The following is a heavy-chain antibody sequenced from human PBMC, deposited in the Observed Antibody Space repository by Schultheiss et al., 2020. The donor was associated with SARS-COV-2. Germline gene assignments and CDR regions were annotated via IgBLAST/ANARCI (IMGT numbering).Heavy chain of an antibody. D-gene: IGHD6-13*01. J-gene: IGHJ3*02. Sequence: GGSLRLSCAASGFTFSSYAMSWVRQAPGKGLEWVSAISGSGGSTYYADSVKGRFTISRDNSKNTLYLQMGSLRAEDMAVYYCARERLGYSSYDAFDIWGQGTMVTVSS. CDR3: ARERLGYSSYDAFDI. CDR2: ISGSGGST. CDR1: GFTFSSYA. V-gene: IGHV3-23*01.